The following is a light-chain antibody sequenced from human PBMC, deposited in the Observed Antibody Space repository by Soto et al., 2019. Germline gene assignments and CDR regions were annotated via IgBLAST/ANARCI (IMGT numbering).Light chain of an antibody. Sequence: EIVLTQSPDTLSSSPGETATLSCRASQYVGTRLAWYQHKPGQAPRLLIYYMSKRATGIPARFSGSGSGTDFTLTSSSLAPEDFALYSCHQRQSVPWKFAKGTKVEI. V-gene: IGKV3-11*01. CDR2: YMS. J-gene: IGKJ1*01. CDR1: QYVGTR. CDR3: HQRQSVPWK.